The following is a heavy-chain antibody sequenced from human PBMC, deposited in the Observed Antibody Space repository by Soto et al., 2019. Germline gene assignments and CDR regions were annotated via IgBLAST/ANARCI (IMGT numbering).Heavy chain of an antibody. J-gene: IGHJ4*02. CDR1: GDIFSGYS. CDR3: ARDLGTGYDPGDY. Sequence: QVQLVQSGAEVKKPGSSVKVSCTASGDIFSGYSISWVRQAPGQGLEWMGGIIPVFGTTNYAQKFQGRVIISADDSTTTAYMELSSFKFEDTAVYYCARDLGTGYDPGDYWGQGTLVTVSS. CDR2: IIPVFGTT. V-gene: IGHV1-69*12. D-gene: IGHD5-12*01.